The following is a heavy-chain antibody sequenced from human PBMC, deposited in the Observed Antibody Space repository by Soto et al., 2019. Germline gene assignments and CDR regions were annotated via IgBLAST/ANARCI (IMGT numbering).Heavy chain of an antibody. D-gene: IGHD2-2*01. CDR1: GFTFSSYA. V-gene: IGHV3-23*01. CDR2: ISGSGGST. J-gene: IGHJ6*02. Sequence: GGSLRLSCAASGFTFSSYAMSWVRQAPGKGLEWASAISGSGGSTYYADSVKGRFTISRDNSKNTLYLQMNSLRAEDTAVYYCAKVRVRGCSSTSCYYYYGMDVWGQGTTVTVSS. CDR3: AKVRVRGCSSTSCYYYYGMDV.